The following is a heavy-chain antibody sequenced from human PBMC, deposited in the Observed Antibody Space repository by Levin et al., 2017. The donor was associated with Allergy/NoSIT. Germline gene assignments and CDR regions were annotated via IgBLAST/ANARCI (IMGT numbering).Heavy chain of an antibody. Sequence: PSETLSLTCAVYGGSFSGYYWSWIRQPPGKGLEWIGEINHSGSTNYNPSLKSRVTISVDTSKNQFSLKLSSVTAADTAVYYCARVTIPEDDWYNWNYYYYYYGMDVWGQGTTVTVSS. CDR3: ARVTIPEDDWYNWNYYYYYYGMDV. V-gene: IGHV4-34*01. D-gene: IGHD1-7*01. J-gene: IGHJ6*02. CDR1: GGSFSGYY. CDR2: INHSGST.